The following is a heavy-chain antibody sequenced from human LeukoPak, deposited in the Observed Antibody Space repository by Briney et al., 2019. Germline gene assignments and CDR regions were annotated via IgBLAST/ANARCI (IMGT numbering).Heavy chain of an antibody. Sequence: KSSETLSLTCTVSDGSISSGDYYWSWIRQPPGKGLEWIGYIYYSGSTYYNPSLKSRVTISVDTSKNQFSLKLSSVTAADTAVYYCARGPLYYDFWSGPFNFDYWRQGTLVTVSS. J-gene: IGHJ4*02. V-gene: IGHV4-30-4*01. CDR2: IYYSGST. CDR1: DGSISSGDYY. D-gene: IGHD3-3*01. CDR3: ARGPLYYDFWSGPFNFDY.